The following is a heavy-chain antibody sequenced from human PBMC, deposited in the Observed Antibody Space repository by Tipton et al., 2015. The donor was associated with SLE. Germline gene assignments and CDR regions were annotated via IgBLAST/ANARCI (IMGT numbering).Heavy chain of an antibody. CDR3: ARGITGSYLIY. V-gene: IGHV3-33*01. J-gene: IGHJ4*02. Sequence: SLRLSCAASGFTFSNFAMHWVRQAPGKGLEWVALIWYDGNDVSYADSVKGRFTISRDKSKNTLYLQMDSLRTDDTAIYYCARGITGSYLIYWGQGTLVSVS. CDR2: IWYDGNDV. D-gene: IGHD1-26*01. CDR1: GFTFSNFA.